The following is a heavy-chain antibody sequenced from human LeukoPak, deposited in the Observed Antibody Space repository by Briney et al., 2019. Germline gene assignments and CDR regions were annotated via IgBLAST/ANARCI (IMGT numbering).Heavy chain of an antibody. CDR1: GGSISSYY. V-gene: IGHV4-59*01. CDR2: IYYSGST. J-gene: IGHJ4*02. D-gene: IGHD5-12*01. CDR3: AKAGSEIVATHFDY. Sequence: SETLSLTCTVSGGSISSYYWSWIRQPPGKGLEWIGYIYYSGSTNYNPSLQSRVTISVDTSKNQFSLKLSSATAADTAVYYCAKAGSEIVATHFDYWGQGTLVTVSS.